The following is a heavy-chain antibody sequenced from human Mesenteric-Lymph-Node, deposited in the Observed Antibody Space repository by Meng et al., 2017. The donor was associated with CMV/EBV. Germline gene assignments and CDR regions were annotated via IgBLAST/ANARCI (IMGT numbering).Heavy chain of an antibody. CDR3: ARDTLTYSYGPGWIDP. V-gene: IGHV4-39*02. J-gene: IGHJ5*02. CDR1: GGSISSSWHY. CDR2: IFYSGSA. Sequence: LPLAGSGPRLVKPSETLSLKCSVSGGSISSSWHYWGWIRQPPGKGLEWIGSIFYSGSAHYNPALESRVTISIDKSKNEFFLNLGSVTAADTAMYFCARDTLTYSYGPGWIDPWGQGTLVTVSS. D-gene: IGHD3-10*01.